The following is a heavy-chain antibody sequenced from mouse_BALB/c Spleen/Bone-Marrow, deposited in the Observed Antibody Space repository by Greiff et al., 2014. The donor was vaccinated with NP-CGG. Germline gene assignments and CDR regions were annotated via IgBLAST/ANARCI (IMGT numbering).Heavy chain of an antibody. CDR3: AIYYYGSSGFAY. D-gene: IGHD1-1*01. CDR1: GFNIKDTY. V-gene: IGHV14-3*02. CDR2: IDPANGNT. J-gene: IGHJ3*01. Sequence: VQLKQSGAELVKPGASVKLSCPASGFNIKDTYMHWVKQRPEQGLEWIGRIDPANGNTKYDPKFQGKATITADTSSNTAYLQLSSLTSEDTAVYYCAIYYYGSSGFAYWGQGTLVTVSA.